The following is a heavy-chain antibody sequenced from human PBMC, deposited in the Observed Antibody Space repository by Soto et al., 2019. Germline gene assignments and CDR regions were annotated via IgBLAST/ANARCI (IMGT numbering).Heavy chain of an antibody. CDR1: GYSFAGYW. CDR3: ARQIYDSDTGPNFQYYFDS. Sequence: LVESLKISCKGSGYSFAGYWITWVRQKPVKVLEWMGRIDPSDSQTYYSPSFRGHVTISVTKSITTVFLQWSSLRASDTAMYYCARQIYDSDTGPNFQYYFDSWGQGTPVTVSS. CDR2: IDPSDSQT. D-gene: IGHD3-22*01. V-gene: IGHV5-10-1*01. J-gene: IGHJ4*02.